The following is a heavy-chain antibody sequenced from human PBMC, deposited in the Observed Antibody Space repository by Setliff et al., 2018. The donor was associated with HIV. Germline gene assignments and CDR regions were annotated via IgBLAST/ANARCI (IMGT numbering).Heavy chain of an antibody. D-gene: IGHD6-19*01. J-gene: IGHJ3*02. CDR1: GYSFTNFW. CDR2: FYPGDFDT. CDR3: ARHFSVAGDAFDI. V-gene: IGHV5-51*01. Sequence: GESLKISCKGSGYSFTNFWIGWVRQRPGKGLEWMGIFYPGDFDTRYSPSFEGQVTMSAEKSNSTAYLQWDSLKASDTAIYYCARHFSVAGDAFDIWGQGTMVTVSS.